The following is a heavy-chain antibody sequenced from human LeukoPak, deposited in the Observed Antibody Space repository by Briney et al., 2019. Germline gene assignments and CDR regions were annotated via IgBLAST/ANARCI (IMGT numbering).Heavy chain of an antibody. CDR3: AREERDGYNNLAFDY. CDR2: IYYSGST. Sequence: SETLSLTCTVSGGSISSSSYYWGWIRQPPGKGLEWIGSIYYSGSTYYNPSLKSRVTISVDTSKNQFSLKLSSVTAADTAVYYCAREERDGYNNLAFDYWGQGTLVTVSS. J-gene: IGHJ4*02. V-gene: IGHV4-39*07. D-gene: IGHD5-24*01. CDR1: GGSISSSSYY.